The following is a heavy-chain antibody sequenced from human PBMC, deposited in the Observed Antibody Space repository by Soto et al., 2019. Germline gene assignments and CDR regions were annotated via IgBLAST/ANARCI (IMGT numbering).Heavy chain of an antibody. CDR1: GFTLSDYY. CDR3: ARDISGPARGYDWFEP. J-gene: IGHJ5*02. Sequence: GWSLRLSCAASGFTLSDYYMSLIRQAPGKGLEWVSHINWSGSYTNYADSVKGRFTISRDNAKNSLYLQMNSLRVEDTAVYYCARDISGPARGYDWFEPWGEGTLVTVS. V-gene: IGHV3-11*06. CDR2: INWSGSYT. D-gene: IGHD5-18*01.